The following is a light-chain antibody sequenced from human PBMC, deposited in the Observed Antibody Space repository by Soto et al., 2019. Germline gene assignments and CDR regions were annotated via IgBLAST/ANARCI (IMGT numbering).Light chain of an antibody. Sequence: DIQMTQSPSSLSAGVGDRVTVSCRASQSIMNFLNWYQHKPGKAPKLLIYAASSLQGGVPSRFSGSGSATGFTLIISNFQPEDFATYYCQQTYRTPHTFGQGTKVEIK. CDR3: QQTYRTPHT. V-gene: IGKV1-39*01. J-gene: IGKJ1*01. CDR1: QSIMNF. CDR2: AAS.